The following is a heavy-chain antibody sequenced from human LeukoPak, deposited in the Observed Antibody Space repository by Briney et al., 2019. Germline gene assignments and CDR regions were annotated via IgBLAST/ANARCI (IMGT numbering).Heavy chain of an antibody. V-gene: IGHV3-74*01. CDR3: TRGLVGDSDF. CDR2: INPDGSSI. J-gene: IGHJ4*02. D-gene: IGHD1-26*01. CDR1: GFTFSSSW. Sequence: GGSLRLSCAASGFTFSSSWMHWVRQAPGKGLVWVSRINPDGSSIAYADSVKGRFTISRDNAKNTLYLQVNSRRVEDTAVYYCTRGLVGDSDFWGQGTLVTVSS.